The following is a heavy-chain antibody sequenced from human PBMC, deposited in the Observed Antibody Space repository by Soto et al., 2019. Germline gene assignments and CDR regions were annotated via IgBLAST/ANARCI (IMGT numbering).Heavy chain of an antibody. J-gene: IGHJ4*02. D-gene: IGHD2-2*01. Sequence: EGSLRLSCAVSGFPFSTYAMSWVRQAPGKGLEWVSTIVSSGAGTYYPDSMKGRFTISRDNSKNTVYLQMNSLRAEDTAVYYCAKELDATVFKFDYWGQGTLVTVSS. CDR3: AKELDATVFKFDY. CDR2: IVSSGAGT. CDR1: GFPFSTYA. V-gene: IGHV3-23*01.